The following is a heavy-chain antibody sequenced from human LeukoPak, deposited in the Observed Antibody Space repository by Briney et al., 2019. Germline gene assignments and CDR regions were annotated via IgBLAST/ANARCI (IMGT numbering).Heavy chain of an antibody. CDR2: ISWNSGSI. D-gene: IGHD5-18*01. V-gene: IGHV3-9*01. J-gene: IGHJ4*02. CDR3: AKDGGGYSYGYFDY. CDR1: GFTFDDYA. Sequence: PGGSLRLSCAASGFTFDDYAMHWVRQAPGKGLEWVSGISWNSGSIGHADSVKGRFTISRDNAKNSLYLQMNSLRAEDTALYYCAKDGGGYSYGYFDYWGQGTLVTVSS.